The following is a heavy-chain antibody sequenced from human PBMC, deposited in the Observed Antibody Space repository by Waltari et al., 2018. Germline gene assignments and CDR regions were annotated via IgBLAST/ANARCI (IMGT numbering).Heavy chain of an antibody. J-gene: IGHJ6*03. D-gene: IGHD4-17*01. CDR2: MNPNRGNT. Sequence: QVQLVQSGAEVKKPGASVKVSCKASGYTFTSYDINWVRQATGQGLEWMGWMNPNRGNTGYAQKFQGRVTMTRNTSISTAYMELSSLRSEDTAVYYCAREMTTVTSWAYYYYMDVWGKGTTVTVSS. V-gene: IGHV1-8*01. CDR1: GYTFTSYD. CDR3: AREMTTVTSWAYYYYMDV.